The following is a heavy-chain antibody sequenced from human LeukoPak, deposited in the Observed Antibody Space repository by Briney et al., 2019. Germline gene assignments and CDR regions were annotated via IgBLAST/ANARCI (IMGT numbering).Heavy chain of an antibody. CDR2: IYTSGTT. V-gene: IGHV4-4*07. D-gene: IGHD3-16*01. CDR3: AGDLGTTFDI. J-gene: IGHJ3*02. CDR1: GVSISRSY. Sequence: SETLSLTCTVSGVSISRSYWSWIRQPAGKGLEWIGRIYTSGTTNYNPSLRGRVTVSVDRSKNQLSLNLSSVTAADTAVYYCAGDLGTTFDIWGQGTMVTVSS.